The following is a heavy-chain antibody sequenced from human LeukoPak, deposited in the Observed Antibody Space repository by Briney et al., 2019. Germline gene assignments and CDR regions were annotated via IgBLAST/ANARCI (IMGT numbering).Heavy chain of an antibody. Sequence: GGSLRLSCAASGFTFNLAWMSWVRQAPGKGLEWVGRIKAKVDGGTTDYAAPVQGRFTVSRDDSNHALYLQMNNLKTEDSAVYYCVLGVARRDDAFDIWGQGTMVTVSS. J-gene: IGHJ3*02. CDR3: VLGVARRDDAFDI. CDR1: GFTFNLAW. D-gene: IGHD2-15*01. V-gene: IGHV3-15*01. CDR2: IKAKVDGGTT.